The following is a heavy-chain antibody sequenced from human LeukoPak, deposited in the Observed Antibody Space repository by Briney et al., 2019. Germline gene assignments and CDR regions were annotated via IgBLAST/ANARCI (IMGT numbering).Heavy chain of an antibody. V-gene: IGHV3-23*01. D-gene: IGHD3-9*01. CDR3: AKTGPPDYDILTGYSDAYNWFDP. CDR2: ISGSGGST. J-gene: IGHJ5*02. Sequence: GGSLRLSCAASGFIFSNYGMSWVRQAPGKGLEWVSAISGSGGSTYYADSVKGRFTISRDNSKNTLYLQMNSLRAEDTAVYYCAKTGPPDYDILTGYSDAYNWFDPWGQGTLVTVSS. CDR1: GFIFSNYG.